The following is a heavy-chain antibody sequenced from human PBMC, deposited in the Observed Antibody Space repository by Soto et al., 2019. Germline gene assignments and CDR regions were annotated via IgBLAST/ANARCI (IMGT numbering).Heavy chain of an antibody. D-gene: IGHD5-12*01. V-gene: IGHV1-69*13. CDR3: AREVATIHRRSYYYGMDV. Sequence: GASVKVSCKASGGTFSSYAISWVRQAPGQGLEWMGGIIPIFVTANYAQKFQGRVTITADESTSTAYMELSSLRSEDTAVYYCAREVATIHRRSYYYGMDVWGQGTTVTVSS. CDR2: IIPIFVTA. J-gene: IGHJ6*02. CDR1: GGTFSSYA.